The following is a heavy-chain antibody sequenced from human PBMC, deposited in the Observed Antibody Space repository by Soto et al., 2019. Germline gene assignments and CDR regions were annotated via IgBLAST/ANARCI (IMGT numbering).Heavy chain of an antibody. Sequence: QVQLVESGGGEVQPGGSLRLSCAASGFTFSRHAIHWVRLTPGRGLEWVLAISRDGSYIYDTDSVKGRFTVSRDNSKNTVFVQMNRLIPDDTALYFCARTRNGGVADSFDSWGQGTRVTVSS. CDR1: GFTFSRHA. V-gene: IGHV3-30*04. CDR3: ARTRNGGVADSFDS. D-gene: IGHD3-3*01. J-gene: IGHJ5*01. CDR2: ISRDGSYI.